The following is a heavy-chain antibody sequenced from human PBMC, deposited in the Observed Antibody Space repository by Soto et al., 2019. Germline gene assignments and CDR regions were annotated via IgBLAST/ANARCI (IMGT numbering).Heavy chain of an antibody. Sequence: SETLSLTCTVSGGSISSSSYYWGWIRQPPGKGLEWIGYIYYSGSTYYNPSLKSRVTISVDTSKNQFSLKLSSVTAADTAVYYCARLRGTIVRGVIGWFDPWGQGTLVTV. CDR3: ARLRGTIVRGVIGWFDP. J-gene: IGHJ5*02. CDR1: GGSISSSSYY. CDR2: IYYSGST. D-gene: IGHD3-10*01. V-gene: IGHV4-39*07.